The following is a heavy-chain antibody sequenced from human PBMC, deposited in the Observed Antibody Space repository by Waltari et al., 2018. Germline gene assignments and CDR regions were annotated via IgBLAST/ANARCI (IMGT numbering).Heavy chain of an antibody. D-gene: IGHD6-6*01. V-gene: IGHV4-34*01. Sequence: QVQLQQWGAGLLKPSETLSLTCAVYGWSFSGSYWSWIRQPPGTGLEWIGEINHSGSTNYNPTIKRRVNISVETSKNQFSLKLSAVTAAETAVYYCARDGVWIAARPGSNYYGMDVWGQGTTVTVAS. CDR2: INHSGST. J-gene: IGHJ6*02. CDR3: ARDGVWIAARPGSNYYGMDV. CDR1: GWSFSGSY.